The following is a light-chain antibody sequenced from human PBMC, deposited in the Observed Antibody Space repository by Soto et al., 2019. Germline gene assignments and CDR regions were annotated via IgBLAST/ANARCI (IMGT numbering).Light chain of an antibody. CDR2: DVN. CDR1: SSDVGGYNF. J-gene: IGLJ1*01. Sequence: QSALTQPSSVSGSPGQSITISCTGTSSDVGGYNFVSWYQQHPGKVPKLMIFDVNRRPSGVSDRFSGSKSGNTASLTISGLQAEDEGDYYCCSYTSSSTHVFGSGTKLTVL. V-gene: IGLV2-14*03. CDR3: CSYTSSSTHV.